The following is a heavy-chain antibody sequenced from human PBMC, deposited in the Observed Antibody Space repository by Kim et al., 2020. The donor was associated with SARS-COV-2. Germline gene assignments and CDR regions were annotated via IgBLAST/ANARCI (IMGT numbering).Heavy chain of an antibody. J-gene: IGHJ4*02. CDR2: IYYSGST. D-gene: IGHD6-13*01. CDR1: GGSISSSSYY. Sequence: SETLSLTCTVSGGSISSSSYYWGWIRQPPGKGLEWIGSIYYSGSTYYNPSLKSRVTISVDTSKNQFSLKLSSVTAADTAVYYCARRYLTYSSSWYGVDYWGQGTLVTVSS. V-gene: IGHV4-39*01. CDR3: ARRYLTYSSSWYGVDY.